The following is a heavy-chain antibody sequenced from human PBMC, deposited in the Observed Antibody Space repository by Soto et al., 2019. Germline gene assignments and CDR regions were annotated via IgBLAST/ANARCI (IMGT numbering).Heavy chain of an antibody. D-gene: IGHD2-15*01. J-gene: IGHJ4*02. Sequence: SETMSLTCPVSGGSISSGYSCWSWIRQPPGKGLEWIGFISYSGSAYYNPSLKSRVTISVDTSKNQFSLNLSFVTAADTAVYYCATMGTPATGLYYFDYWGQGTLVTVSS. CDR1: GGSISSGYSC. CDR3: ATMGTPATGLYYFDY. CDR2: ISYSGSA. V-gene: IGHV4-30-4*01.